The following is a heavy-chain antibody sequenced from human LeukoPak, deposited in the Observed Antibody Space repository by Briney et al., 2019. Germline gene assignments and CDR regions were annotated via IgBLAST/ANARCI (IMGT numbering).Heavy chain of an antibody. CDR2: IYYSGST. V-gene: IGHV4-59*01. Sequence: PSETLSLTCTVSGGSISSYYWSWIRQPPGKGLEWIGYIYYSGSTNYNPSLKSRVTISVDTSKNQFSLKLSSVTAADTAVYYCARDGGYGGPYYFDYWGQGTLVTVSS. CDR1: GGSISSYY. D-gene: IGHD5-12*01. J-gene: IGHJ4*02. CDR3: ARDGGYGGPYYFDY.